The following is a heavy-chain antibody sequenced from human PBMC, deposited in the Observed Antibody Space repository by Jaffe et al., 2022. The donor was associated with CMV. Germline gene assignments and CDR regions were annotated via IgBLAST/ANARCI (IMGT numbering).Heavy chain of an antibody. CDR1: GFTFSSYA. CDR3: AKDLHQVLRYFDWPYVTFGGAILHAFDI. CDR2: ISGSGGST. V-gene: IGHV3-23*04. Sequence: EVQLVESGGGLVQPGGSLRLSCAASGFTFSSYAMSWVRQAPGKGLEWVSAISGSGGSTYYADSVKGRFTISRDNSKNTLYLQMNSLRAEDTAVYYCAKDLHQVLRYFDWPYVTFGGAILHAFDIWGQGTMVTVSS. J-gene: IGHJ3*02. D-gene: IGHD3-9*01.